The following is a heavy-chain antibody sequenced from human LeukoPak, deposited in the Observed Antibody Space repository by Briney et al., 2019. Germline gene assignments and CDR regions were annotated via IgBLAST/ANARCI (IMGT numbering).Heavy chain of an antibody. CDR1: GYTFTGYY. D-gene: IGHD3-9*01. Sequence: SVKVSCKASGYTFTGYYMHWVRQAPGQGLEWMGRIIPILGIANYAQKFQGRVTITADKSTSTAYMELSSLRSEDTAVYYCAREHYDILTGYYPNPFDYWGQGTLVTVSS. CDR2: IIPILGIA. CDR3: AREHYDILTGYYPNPFDY. V-gene: IGHV1-69*04. J-gene: IGHJ4*02.